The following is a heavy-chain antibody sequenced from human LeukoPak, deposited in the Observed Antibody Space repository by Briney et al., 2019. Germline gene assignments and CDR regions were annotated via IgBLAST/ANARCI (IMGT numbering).Heavy chain of an antibody. CDR3: ARDGPSGTVYYYSGMDV. D-gene: IGHD2-8*02. CDR2: ISAYNGNT. V-gene: IGHV1-18*01. CDR1: GYTFTSYG. Sequence: GASVKVSCKASGYTFTSYGISWVRQAPGQGLEWMGWISAYNGNTNYAQKLQGRVTMTTDTSTSTAYMELRSLRSDDTAVYYCARDGPSGTVYYYSGMDVWGQGTTVTVSS. J-gene: IGHJ6*02.